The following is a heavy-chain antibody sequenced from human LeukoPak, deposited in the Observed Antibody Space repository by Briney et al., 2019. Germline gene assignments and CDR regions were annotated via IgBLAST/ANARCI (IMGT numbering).Heavy chain of an antibody. Sequence: GASVKVSCKASGYTFTSYGISWVRQAPGQGLEWMGWINPNSGGTNYAQKFQGRVTMTRDTSISTAYMELSRLRSDDTAVYYCALRLGITIFGVDKGIDGDAFDIWGQGTMVTVSS. J-gene: IGHJ3*02. D-gene: IGHD3-3*01. CDR3: ALRLGITIFGVDKGIDGDAFDI. V-gene: IGHV1-2*02. CDR1: GYTFTSYG. CDR2: INPNSGGT.